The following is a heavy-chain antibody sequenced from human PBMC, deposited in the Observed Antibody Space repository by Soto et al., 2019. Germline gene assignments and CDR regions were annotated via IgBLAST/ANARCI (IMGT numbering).Heavy chain of an antibody. Sequence: GSMRISWAACGCSFSNSWMNWPRQTPGNGLLWVSRISHDERTTVYADAVKGRFTISRDNAKNTFFLQMNGLRAEDTAVYYCARGGASCAHAPDYWSQGTLVTV. D-gene: IGHD3-16*01. CDR2: ISHDERTT. V-gene: IGHV3-74*01. CDR3: ARGGASCAHAPDY. CDR1: GCSFSNSW. J-gene: IGHJ4*02.